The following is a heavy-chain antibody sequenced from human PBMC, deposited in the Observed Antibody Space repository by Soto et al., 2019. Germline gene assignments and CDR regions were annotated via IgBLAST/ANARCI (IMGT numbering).Heavy chain of an antibody. CDR1: GGSISSSSYY. CDR2: IYYSGST. J-gene: IGHJ6*03. D-gene: IGHD2-2*01. Sequence: QLQLQESGPGLVKPSETLSLTCTVSGGSISSSSYYWGWIRQPPGKGLEWIGSIYYSGSTYYNPSLKSRVTISVDTSKNQFSLKLSSVTAADTAVYYCARHEGCTSCPTYYYYYYYMDVWGKGTTVTVSS. V-gene: IGHV4-39*01. CDR3: ARHEGCTSCPTYYYYYYYMDV.